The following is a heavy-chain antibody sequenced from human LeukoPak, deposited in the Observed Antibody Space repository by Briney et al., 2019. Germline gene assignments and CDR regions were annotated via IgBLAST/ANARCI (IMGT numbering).Heavy chain of an antibody. CDR3: ASNTNYYENTGHYVLDS. D-gene: IGHD3-22*01. Sequence: SVKVSCKASGGTFSTYAISWVRQAPGQGLEWMGGIIPILGTASYAQEFKGRVTITADEFTGTAYMELSSLRSEDTAVFYCASNTNYYENTGHYVLDSWGQGTLVTVSS. CDR1: GGTFSTYA. V-gene: IGHV1-69*01. CDR2: IIPILGTA. J-gene: IGHJ5*01.